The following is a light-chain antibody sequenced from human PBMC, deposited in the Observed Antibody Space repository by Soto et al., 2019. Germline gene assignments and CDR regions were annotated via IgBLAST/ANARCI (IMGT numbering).Light chain of an antibody. V-gene: IGKV3-15*01. CDR2: GSF. Sequence: EIVLTQSPCTLSLSPGERATLSCSAIQIVSNNFLAWYQQKPGQAPRLLIVGSFARATGIPARFSGSGSGSEFTLTISGLQSEDFAVYYCQQYNDRPPITFGQGTRLEIK. J-gene: IGKJ5*01. CDR1: QIVSNN. CDR3: QQYNDRPPIT.